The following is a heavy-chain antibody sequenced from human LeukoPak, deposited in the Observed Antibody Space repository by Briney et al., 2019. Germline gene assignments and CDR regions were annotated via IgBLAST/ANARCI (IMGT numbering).Heavy chain of an antibody. CDR2: INHSGST. CDR3: ARAGATTPFDY. Sequence: PSETLSLTCALYGGSFSGYYWSWIRQPPGKGLEWIGEINHSGSTNYNPSLKSRVTISVDTSKNQFSLKLSSVTAADTAVYYCARAGATTPFDYWGQGTLVTVSS. J-gene: IGHJ4*02. CDR1: GGSFSGYY. V-gene: IGHV4-34*01. D-gene: IGHD1-26*01.